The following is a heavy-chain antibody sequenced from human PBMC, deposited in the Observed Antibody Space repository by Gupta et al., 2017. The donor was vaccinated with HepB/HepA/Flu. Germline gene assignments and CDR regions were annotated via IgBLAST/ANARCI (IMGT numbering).Heavy chain of an antibody. CDR2: IIPICGTA. CDR3: ARDHYYDSSGYYRNFDY. Sequence: QVQLVQSGAEVKKPGSSVKVSCKASGGTFSSYAISWVRQAPGQGLEWMGGIIPICGTANYAQKFQGRVTITADKSTSTAYMELSSLRSEDTAVYYCARDHYYDSSGYYRNFDYWGQGTLVTVSS. J-gene: IGHJ4*02. CDR1: GGTFSSYA. V-gene: IGHV1-69*06. D-gene: IGHD3-22*01.